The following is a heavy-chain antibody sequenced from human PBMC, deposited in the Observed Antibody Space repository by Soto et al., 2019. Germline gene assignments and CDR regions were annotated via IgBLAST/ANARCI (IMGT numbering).Heavy chain of an antibody. CDR1: GGSFSGYY. D-gene: IGHD3-3*01. Sequence: SETLSLTCAVYGGSFSGYYWSWIRQPPGKGLEWIGEINHSGSTNYNPSLKSRVTISVDTSKNQFSLKLSSVTAADTAAYYCARGTIFGVRYFDYWGQGTLVTVSS. V-gene: IGHV4-34*01. J-gene: IGHJ4*02. CDR3: ARGTIFGVRYFDY. CDR2: INHSGST.